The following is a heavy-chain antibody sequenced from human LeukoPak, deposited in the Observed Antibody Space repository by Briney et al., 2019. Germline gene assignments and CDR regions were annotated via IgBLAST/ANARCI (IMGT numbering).Heavy chain of an antibody. Sequence: SETLSLTCTVSGGSISSGSYYWSWIRQPAGKGLEWIGRIYTSGSTNYNPSLKSRVTISVDTSKNQFSLKLSSVTAADTAVYYCARGRCSSTSCYPGAFDYWGQGTLVTVSS. CDR3: ARGRCSSTSCYPGAFDY. V-gene: IGHV4-61*02. CDR2: IYTSGST. D-gene: IGHD2-2*01. J-gene: IGHJ4*02. CDR1: GGSISSGSYY.